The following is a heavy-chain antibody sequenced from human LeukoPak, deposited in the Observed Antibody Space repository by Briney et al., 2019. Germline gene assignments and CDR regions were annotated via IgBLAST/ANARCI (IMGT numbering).Heavy chain of an antibody. D-gene: IGHD3-9*01. CDR2: ISSSSSYI. CDR3: ARDRGYFDWLLPAPFDY. V-gene: IGHV3-21*01. J-gene: IGHJ4*02. CDR1: GFTFSSYS. Sequence: PGGSLRLSCAASGFTFSSYSMNWVRQAPGKGLEWVSSISSSSSYIYYADSVKGRFTISRDNAKNSLYLQMNSLRAEDTAVYYCARDRGYFDWLLPAPFDYWGQGTLVTVSS.